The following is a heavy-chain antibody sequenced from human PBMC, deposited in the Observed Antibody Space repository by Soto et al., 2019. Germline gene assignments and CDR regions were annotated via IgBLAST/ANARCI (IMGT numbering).Heavy chain of an antibody. J-gene: IGHJ3*02. CDR1: GFTFSYYW. D-gene: IGHD3-9*01. CDR2: IKQDGSEK. CDR3: ARVFRDFDWDYAFDI. Sequence: GGSLRLSCAASGFTFSYYWMSWVRQAPGKGLEWVANIKQDGSEKYYVDSVRGRFTISRDNAKNSLYLYMNILRGEDTAVYYCARVFRDFDWDYAFDIWGQGTMVTVSS. V-gene: IGHV3-7*04.